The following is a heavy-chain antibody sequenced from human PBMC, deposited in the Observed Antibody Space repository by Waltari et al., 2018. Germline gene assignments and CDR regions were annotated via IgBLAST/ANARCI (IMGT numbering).Heavy chain of an antibody. D-gene: IGHD1-26*01. J-gene: IGHJ2*01. Sequence: QVHLQVSGPGLVTPSETLSLTCAVSDYSIRSCFYWGWLRQPPGKGLEWIGSINHSGSTFYNPSLKSRVTISVDTALNHFSLKLNSVTATDTAVYYCARQGGYINVWWEDYWYFDHWGRGTLVTVSS. CDR1: DYSIRSCFY. CDR3: ARQGGYINVWWEDYWYFDH. V-gene: IGHV4-38-2*01. CDR2: INHSGST.